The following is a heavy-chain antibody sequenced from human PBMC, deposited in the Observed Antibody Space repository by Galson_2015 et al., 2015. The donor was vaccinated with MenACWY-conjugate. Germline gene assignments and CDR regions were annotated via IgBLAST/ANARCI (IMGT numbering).Heavy chain of an antibody. CDR3: ARAAGGYCTNGVCPPRDY. Sequence: SVKVSCKASGGTFSSYAISWVRQAPRQGLEWMGGIIPIFGTANYAQKFQGRVTITADESTSTAYMELSSLRSEDTAVYYCARAAGGYCTNGVCPPRDYWGQGTLVTVSS. CDR1: GGTFSSYA. J-gene: IGHJ4*02. V-gene: IGHV1-69*13. CDR2: IIPIFGTA. D-gene: IGHD2-8*01.